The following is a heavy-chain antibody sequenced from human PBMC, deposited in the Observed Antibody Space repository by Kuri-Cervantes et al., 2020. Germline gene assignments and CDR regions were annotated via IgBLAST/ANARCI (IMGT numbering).Heavy chain of an antibody. Sequence: LSLTCAASGFTFSSYGMHWVRQAPGKGLEWVAVIWYDGSNKYYADSVKGRFTISRDNSKNTLYLQMNRLGAEDTAVYYCARDMVRGVIDYWGQGTLVTVSS. CDR2: IWYDGSNK. D-gene: IGHD3-10*01. CDR1: GFTFSSYG. CDR3: ARDMVRGVIDY. J-gene: IGHJ4*02. V-gene: IGHV3-33*01.